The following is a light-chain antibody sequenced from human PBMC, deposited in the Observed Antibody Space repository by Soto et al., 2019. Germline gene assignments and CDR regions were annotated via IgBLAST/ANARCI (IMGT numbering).Light chain of an antibody. CDR3: QQYNNWPLT. V-gene: IGKV3-15*01. Sequence: EIVMTQSPATLSVSPGERATLSCRTSQSVSSNLAWYQQKPGQAPRLLIYGASTRATGFPVRFSGSGSGIEFTLTISSLQSEDFAVYYCQQYNNWPLTFGGGTKVEIK. CDR2: GAS. J-gene: IGKJ4*01. CDR1: QSVSSN.